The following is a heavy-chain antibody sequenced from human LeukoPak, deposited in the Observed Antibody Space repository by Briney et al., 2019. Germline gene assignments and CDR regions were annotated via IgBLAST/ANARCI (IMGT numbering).Heavy chain of an antibody. V-gene: IGHV3-15*01. J-gene: IGHJ4*02. Sequence: GGALRLSCVASGFTFTNAWMAWGRQAPGKGLEWVARIKSKTDGGSTDYAAPMKGRFAISRDDLQSIVYLQMNSLNIEDPATYYCSTADYGLWGQGTLVPVSS. CDR3: STADYGL. CDR1: GFTFTNAW. D-gene: IGHD4-17*01. CDR2: IKSKTDGGST.